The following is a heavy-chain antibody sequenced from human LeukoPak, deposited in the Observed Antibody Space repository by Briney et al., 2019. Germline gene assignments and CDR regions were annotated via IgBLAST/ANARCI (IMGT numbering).Heavy chain of an antibody. CDR2: ISSGGGST. Sequence: SGGSLRLSCAASGFTFSSYAMSWVRQAPGKGLEWVSAISSGGGSTYDADSVKGRFTISRDNAKNSLYLQMNSLRAEDTAVYYCASPSSSWYPYYFDYWGQGTLVTVSS. D-gene: IGHD6-13*01. J-gene: IGHJ4*02. CDR3: ASPSSSWYPYYFDY. V-gene: IGHV3-23*01. CDR1: GFTFSSYA.